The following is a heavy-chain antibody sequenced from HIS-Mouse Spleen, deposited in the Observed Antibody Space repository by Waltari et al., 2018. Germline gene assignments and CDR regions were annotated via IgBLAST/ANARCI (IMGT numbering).Heavy chain of an antibody. Sequence: QVQLQQWGAGLLKPSETLSLTCAVYGGSFSGYYWSWSRQPPGKGLEWIGEINHSGSTNYNPSLKSRVTISVDTSKNQFSLKLSSVTAADTAVYYCARHSVTRGYYDSSGYYHFDYWGQGTLVTVSS. CDR3: ARHSVTRGYYDSSGYYHFDY. CDR1: GGSFSGYY. D-gene: IGHD3-22*01. J-gene: IGHJ4*02. V-gene: IGHV4-34*01. CDR2: INHSGST.